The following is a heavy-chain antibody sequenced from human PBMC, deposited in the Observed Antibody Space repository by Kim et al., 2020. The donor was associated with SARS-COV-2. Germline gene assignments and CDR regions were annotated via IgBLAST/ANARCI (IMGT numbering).Heavy chain of an antibody. Sequence: GESLKISCKGSGYRFTSYWISWVRQMPGHGLEWMGRIDPADSYTVYSPSFQGHVTMSADKSISTAYLHWSSLKESDSAIYYCARHPGGGSGSYLDAGNNWFDPWGQGTLVTVSS. CDR2: IDPADSYT. CDR3: ARHPGGGSGSYLDAGNNWFDP. D-gene: IGHD1-26*01. CDR1: GYRFTSYW. V-gene: IGHV5-10-1*01. J-gene: IGHJ5*02.